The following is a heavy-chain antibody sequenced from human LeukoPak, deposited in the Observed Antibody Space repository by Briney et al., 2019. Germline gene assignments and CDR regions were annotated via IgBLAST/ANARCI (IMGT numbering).Heavy chain of an antibody. J-gene: IGHJ4*02. V-gene: IGHV4-59*08. CDR1: GGSVSSYY. CDR2: IYYSGSA. D-gene: IGHD3-9*01. Sequence: SETLSLTCTVSGGSVSSYYWSWIRQPPGKGLEWIGYIYYSGSANYNPSLKSRVTISVDTSKNQFSLKLSSVTAADTAVYYCARQDDILTGYDYWGQGTLVTVSS. CDR3: ARQDDILTGYDY.